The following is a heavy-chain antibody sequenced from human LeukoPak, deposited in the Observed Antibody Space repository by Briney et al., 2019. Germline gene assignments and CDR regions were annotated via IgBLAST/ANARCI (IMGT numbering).Heavy chain of an antibody. V-gene: IGHV4-4*02. Sequence: SGTLSLTCGVSGGSITSSNWWTWVRQPPGMGLEWIGEVYHSGSTYYNPSLKSRVTISVDKSKNQFSLRLSPVTAADTAVYYCATAGSRSWYKYFQHWGQGTLVTVSS. CDR1: GGSITSSNW. CDR3: ATAGSRSWYKYFQH. J-gene: IGHJ1*01. D-gene: IGHD6-13*01. CDR2: VYHSGST.